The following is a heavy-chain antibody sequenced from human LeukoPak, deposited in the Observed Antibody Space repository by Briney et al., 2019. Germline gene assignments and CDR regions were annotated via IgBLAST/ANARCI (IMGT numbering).Heavy chain of an antibody. D-gene: IGHD3-3*01. Sequence: PSQTLSLTCTVSGGSISSGGYYWSWIRQHPGKGLEWIVYIYYSGSTYYNPSLKSRFTISVDTSKNQFSLKLSSVTAADTAVYYCARGLYDFWSGYSNWFDPWGQGTLVTVSS. V-gene: IGHV4-31*03. J-gene: IGHJ5*02. CDR3: ARGLYDFWSGYSNWFDP. CDR2: IYYSGST. CDR1: GGSISSGGYY.